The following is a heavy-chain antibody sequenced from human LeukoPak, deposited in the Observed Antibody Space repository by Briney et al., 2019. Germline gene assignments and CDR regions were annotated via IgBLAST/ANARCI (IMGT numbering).Heavy chain of an antibody. Sequence: PSETLSLTCAVYGGSFSGYYWSWIRQPPGKGLEWIGEIYHSGSTNYNPSLKSRVTISVDKSKNQFSLKLSSVTAADTAVYYCARAPSDIIDSSWFDPWGQGTLVTVSS. D-gene: IGHD3-16*02. CDR3: ARAPSDIIDSSWFDP. V-gene: IGHV4-34*01. J-gene: IGHJ5*02. CDR2: IYHSGST. CDR1: GGSFSGYY.